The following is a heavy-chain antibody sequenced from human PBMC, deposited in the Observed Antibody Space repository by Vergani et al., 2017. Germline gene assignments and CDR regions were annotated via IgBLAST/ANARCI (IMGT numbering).Heavy chain of an antibody. CDR2: VYYSGTT. V-gene: IGHV4-30-2*01. D-gene: IGHD3/OR15-3a*01. J-gene: IGHJ6*03. CDR1: GDAISRDTYS. CDR3: ARGQSGYSRDWSTYFFYMDG. Sequence: QLQLQESDSRLVNPSQTLSLTCTPSGDAISRDTYSWNWVRQPPGKPLEWIGSVYYSGTTYYNPSLGGRVTMSIDKSKNHFSLTLTSVTAAGSAFYFCARGQSGYSRDWSTYFFYMDGWGKGT.